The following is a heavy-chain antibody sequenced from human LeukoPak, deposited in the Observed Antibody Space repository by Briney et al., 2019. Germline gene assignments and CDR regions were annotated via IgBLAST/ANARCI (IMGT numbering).Heavy chain of an antibody. CDR1: GFTLDDYA. J-gene: IGHJ4*02. CDR3: AKAPIRGYSYGYFDY. Sequence: PGRSLRLSCAASGFTLDDYAMHWVRQAPGKGLEWVSGISWNSGSIGYADSVKGRFTISRDNAKNSLYLQMNSLRAEDMALYYCAKAPIRGYSYGYFDYWGQGTLVTVSS. D-gene: IGHD5-18*01. V-gene: IGHV3-9*03. CDR2: ISWNSGSI.